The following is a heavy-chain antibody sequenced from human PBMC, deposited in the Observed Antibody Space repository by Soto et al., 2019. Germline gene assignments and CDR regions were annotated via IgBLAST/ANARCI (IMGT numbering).Heavy chain of an antibody. Sequence: SETLSLTCTVSGGSLSSYWWSWIRQPPGKGLEWIGYIYYTGNTNYNPSLKSRVTISLDASKNQFSLKLNSATAADTAVYYCARGPGASGTYHYFFDYWGPGTLVTVS. CDR3: ARGPGASGTYHYFFDY. CDR2: IYYTGNT. CDR1: GGSLSSYW. J-gene: IGHJ4*02. V-gene: IGHV4-59*01. D-gene: IGHD3-10*01.